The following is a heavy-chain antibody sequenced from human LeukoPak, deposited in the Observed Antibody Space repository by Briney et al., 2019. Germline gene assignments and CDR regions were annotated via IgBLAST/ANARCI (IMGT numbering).Heavy chain of an antibody. J-gene: IGHJ3*02. V-gene: IGHV3-53*01. CDR1: GSTVSSNY. D-gene: IGHD5-24*01. Sequence: GGSLRLPCAVSGSTVSSNYMSWVRQTPGKGLEWVSVIYSDGNAYYADSVRGRFTISRDNSKNTLYLQMNSLRAEDTAVYYCARVKRDGFNSDAFDIWGQGIMVTVSS. CDR3: ARVKRDGFNSDAFDI. CDR2: IYSDGNA.